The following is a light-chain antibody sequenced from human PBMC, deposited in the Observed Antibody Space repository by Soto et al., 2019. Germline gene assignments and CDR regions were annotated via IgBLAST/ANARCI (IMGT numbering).Light chain of an antibody. Sequence: QSALTQPASVSGSPGQSITISCTGTSSDVGSYNYVSWYRQHPGKAPKLMIYDVSNRPSGVSNRFSGSKSGNTASLTISGLQAEDEADYYCNSYTGSSTPYVFGTGTKVTVL. J-gene: IGLJ1*01. CDR3: NSYTGSSTPYV. V-gene: IGLV2-14*03. CDR2: DVS. CDR1: SSDVGSYNY.